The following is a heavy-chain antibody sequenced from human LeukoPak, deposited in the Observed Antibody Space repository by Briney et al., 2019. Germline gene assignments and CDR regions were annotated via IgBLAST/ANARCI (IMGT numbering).Heavy chain of an antibody. Sequence: GASVKVSCKASGYTFTSYGISWVRQAPGQGLEWMGWISAYNGNTNYAQKLQGRVTMTTDTSTSTAYMELRSLRSDDTAVYYCARWGYYYGSGSYYNEYYYYYYYMDVWGKGTTVTVSS. D-gene: IGHD3-10*01. CDR3: ARWGYYYGSGSYYNEYYYYYYYMDV. J-gene: IGHJ6*03. V-gene: IGHV1-18*01. CDR1: GYTFTSYG. CDR2: ISAYNGNT.